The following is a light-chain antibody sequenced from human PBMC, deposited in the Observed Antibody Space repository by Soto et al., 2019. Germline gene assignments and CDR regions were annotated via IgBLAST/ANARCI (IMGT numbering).Light chain of an antibody. CDR1: QSVSSS. CDR3: QQYNDWPPKIT. V-gene: IGKV3-15*01. Sequence: EIVMTQSPATLSVSPGERATLSCTASQSVSSSLAWYQQKPGQAPRLLIYGASTRATGIPARFTGSGSGTEFTLTIASLQPEDFGVYYCQQYNDWPPKITFGGGTKVEI. J-gene: IGKJ4*01. CDR2: GAS.